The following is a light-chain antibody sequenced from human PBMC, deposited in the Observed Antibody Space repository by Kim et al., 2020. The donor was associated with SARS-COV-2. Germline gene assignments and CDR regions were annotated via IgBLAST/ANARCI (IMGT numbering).Light chain of an antibody. Sequence: SAGERVTLSCRASQSVGYNLAWYQQRSGQAPRLLIYGASTRATGIPARFSGSGSGTDFTLTISSLEPEDFSLYYCQQRNSWPPAVTFGGGTKLEI. CDR2: GAS. V-gene: IGKV3-11*01. CDR1: QSVGYN. CDR3: QQRNSWPPAVT. J-gene: IGKJ4*01.